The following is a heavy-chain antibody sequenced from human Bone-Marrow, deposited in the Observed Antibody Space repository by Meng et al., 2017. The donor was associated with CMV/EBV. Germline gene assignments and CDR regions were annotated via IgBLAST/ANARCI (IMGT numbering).Heavy chain of an antibody. CDR3: AKAIKLEDYCGGDCYSLYYYYGMDV. CDR2: IRYDGSNK. V-gene: IGHV3-30*02. D-gene: IGHD2-21*01. Sequence: GGSLRLSCAASGFTFSSYGMHWVRQAPGKGLEWVAFIRYDGSNKYYADSVKGRFTISRDNSKNTLYLQMNSLRAEDTAVYYCAKAIKLEDYCGGDCYSLYYYYGMDVWGQGTTVTVSS. CDR1: GFTFSSYG. J-gene: IGHJ6*02.